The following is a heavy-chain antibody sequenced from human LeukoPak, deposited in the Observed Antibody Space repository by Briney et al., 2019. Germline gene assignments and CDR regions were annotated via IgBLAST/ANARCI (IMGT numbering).Heavy chain of an antibody. CDR3: ARGYCTSTTCYVDS. D-gene: IGHD2-2*01. Sequence: GGSLRLSCAASGFTFSSYGMHWVRQAPGKGLEWVAFIRYDRSDKYYADSVKGRFTISGDNSKNTLYLQMNSLRGEDTAVYYCARGYCTSTTCYVDSWGQGTLVTVSS. CDR2: IRYDRSDK. J-gene: IGHJ4*02. V-gene: IGHV3-30*02. CDR1: GFTFSSYG.